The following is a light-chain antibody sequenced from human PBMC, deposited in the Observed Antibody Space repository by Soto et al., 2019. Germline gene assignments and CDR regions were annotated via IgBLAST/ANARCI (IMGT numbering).Light chain of an antibody. CDR1: QNLLYSSNNKNY. CDR2: WAS. J-gene: IGKJ4*01. CDR3: QQYDRTPLT. V-gene: IGKV4-1*01. Sequence: DIVMTQPPDSLAVSLGERATINCKSSQNLLYSSNNKNYLAWYQQKPGQPPKLLIYWASTRESGVPDRFSGSGSGTDFTLTISSLQAEDVAVYYCQQYDRTPLTFGGGTKVEIK.